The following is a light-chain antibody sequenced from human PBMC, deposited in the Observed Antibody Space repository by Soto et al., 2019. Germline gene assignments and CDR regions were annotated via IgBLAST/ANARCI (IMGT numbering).Light chain of an antibody. J-gene: IGKJ4*01. V-gene: IGKV3-11*01. CDR2: DAS. CDR1: QSVSSY. Sequence: EIVLTQSPATLSLSPGEGATLSCRASQSVSSYLAWYQQKPGQAPRLLIYDASNRATGIPARFSGSGSGTDFTLTISSLEPEAFAVYYCQQRSYWLTLGGGTKVEI. CDR3: QQRSYWLT.